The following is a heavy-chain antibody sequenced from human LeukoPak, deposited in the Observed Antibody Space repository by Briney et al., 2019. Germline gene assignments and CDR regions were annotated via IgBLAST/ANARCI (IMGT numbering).Heavy chain of an antibody. CDR3: ARGDLHYHDSTRRGFDI. D-gene: IGHD3-16*01. J-gene: IGHJ3*02. Sequence: GGSLRLSCAASGFTFSYYGMHWVRQAPGKGLEGVALISYDGSNKYYADSVKGRFTISRDNSKNTLYLQMNSLRAEDTAVYYCARGDLHYHDSTRRGFDIWGQGTMVTVSS. CDR1: GFTFSYYG. V-gene: IGHV3-30*19. CDR2: ISYDGSNK.